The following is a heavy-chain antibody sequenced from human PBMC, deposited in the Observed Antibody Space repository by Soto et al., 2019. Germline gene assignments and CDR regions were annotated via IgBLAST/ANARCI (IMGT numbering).Heavy chain of an antibody. Sequence: VQLVESGGGLVQPGGSLRLSCAASGFTFSSYSMNWVRQAPGKGLEWVSYISSSSSTIYYADSVKGRFTISRDNAKNSLYLQMNSLRAEDTAVYYCARDQTTVTTARYYYMDVWGKGTTVTVSS. V-gene: IGHV3-48*01. CDR1: GFTFSSYS. CDR3: ARDQTTVTTARYYYMDV. D-gene: IGHD4-17*01. CDR2: ISSSSSTI. J-gene: IGHJ6*03.